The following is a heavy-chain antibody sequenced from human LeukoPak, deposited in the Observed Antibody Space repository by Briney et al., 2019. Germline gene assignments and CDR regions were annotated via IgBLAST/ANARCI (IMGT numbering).Heavy chain of an antibody. Sequence: SETLSLTCAVYGGSFSGYYWSWIRQPPGKGLGWIGEINHSGSTNYNPSLKSRVTISVDTSKNQFSLKLSSVTAADTAVYYCARSLLWQYSSSWYPYYYYGMDVWGQGTTVTVSS. J-gene: IGHJ6*02. CDR3: ARSLLWQYSSSWYPYYYYGMDV. V-gene: IGHV4-34*01. D-gene: IGHD6-13*01. CDR1: GGSFSGYY. CDR2: INHSGST.